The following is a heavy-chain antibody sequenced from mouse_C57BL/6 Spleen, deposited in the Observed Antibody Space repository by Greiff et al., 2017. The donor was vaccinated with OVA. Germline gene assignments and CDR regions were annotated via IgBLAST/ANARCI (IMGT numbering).Heavy chain of an antibody. J-gene: IGHJ4*01. D-gene: IGHD1-3*01. V-gene: IGHV2-9-1*01. CDR1: GFSLTSYA. CDR2: IWTGGGT. CDR3: ARKGGLTGAMDY. Sequence: VQLQESGPGLVAPSQSLSITCTVSGFSLTSYAISWVRQPPGKGLEWLGVIWTGGGTHSNSALKSRLSISKDNSKSQVFLKMNSLQTDDTARYYCARKGGLTGAMDYWGQGTSVTVSS.